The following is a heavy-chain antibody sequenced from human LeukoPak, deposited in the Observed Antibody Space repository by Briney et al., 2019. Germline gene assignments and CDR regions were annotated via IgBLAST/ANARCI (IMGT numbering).Heavy chain of an antibody. CDR3: ARYCVTTNCDVSSHYGMDV. Sequence: GGSLRLSCAASGFTFSTYAMGWVRQAPGKGLEWVSAISGGGDRTFYADSVEGRFTVSRDNSKNTLYLQMNSLRPEDTAEYYCARYCVTTNCDVSSHYGMDVWGQGTTVTVSS. CDR1: GFTFSTYA. V-gene: IGHV3-23*01. J-gene: IGHJ6*02. CDR2: ISGGGDRT. D-gene: IGHD2-2*01.